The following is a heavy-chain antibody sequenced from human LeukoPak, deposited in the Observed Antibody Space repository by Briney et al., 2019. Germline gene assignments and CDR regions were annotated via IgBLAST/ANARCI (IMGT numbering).Heavy chain of an antibody. D-gene: IGHD6-19*01. CDR3: AKLTHDGYASGWYLIVDYFDY. Sequence: PGGSLRLSCAASGFTFSSYGMHWVRQAPGKGLEWVAVIWYDGSNKYYADSVKGRFTISRDNSKNTLYLQMNSLRAEDTAVYYCAKLTHDGYASGWYLIVDYFDYWGQGTLVTVSS. V-gene: IGHV3-33*06. CDR2: IWYDGSNK. CDR1: GFTFSSYG. J-gene: IGHJ4*02.